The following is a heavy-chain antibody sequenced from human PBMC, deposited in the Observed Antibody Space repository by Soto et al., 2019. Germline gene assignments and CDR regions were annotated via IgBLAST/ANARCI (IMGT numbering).Heavy chain of an antibody. J-gene: IGHJ5*02. D-gene: IGHD2-15*01. V-gene: IGHV1-69*13. Sequence: GASVKVSCKASGGTFNGYAVSWVRQAPGQGLEWMGGTIPFFGTANYAQKIQGRVTITADESSSTSYMELSSLKSEDTAFYFCATSRYDFYCRAGNCYSLFDPWGQGTLVTVSS. CDR1: GGTFNGYA. CDR3: ATSRYDFYCRAGNCYSLFDP. CDR2: TIPFFGTA.